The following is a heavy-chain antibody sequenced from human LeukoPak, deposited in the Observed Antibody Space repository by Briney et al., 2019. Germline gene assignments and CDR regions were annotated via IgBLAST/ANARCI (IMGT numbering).Heavy chain of an antibody. CDR1: GFPFSIYA. J-gene: IGHJ4*02. Sequence: GSLRLSFPASGFPFSIYAMNWVRPAPGKGLEWISTVSASGGSTYYTDSIKGRFTISRDNSKNTLYLQMNSLRADDTAVYYCAKLTVVDYWGQGTLVTVSS. CDR2: VSASGGST. V-gene: IGHV3-23*01. D-gene: IGHD4-23*01. CDR3: AKLTVVDY.